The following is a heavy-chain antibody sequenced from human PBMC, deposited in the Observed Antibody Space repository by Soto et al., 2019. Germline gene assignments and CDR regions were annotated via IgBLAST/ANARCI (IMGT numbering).Heavy chain of an antibody. D-gene: IGHD3-16*01. CDR3: ARRGGSTLYYYYGMDV. CDR1: GYSFTSYW. Sequence: GESLKISCKGSGYSFTSYWIGWVRQMPGKGLEWMGIMYPGNYDTRYSPSFQGQATISADKSISTAYLQWSSLKASDTAMYYCARRGGSTLYYYYGMDVWGQGTTVTVSS. V-gene: IGHV5-51*01. J-gene: IGHJ6*02. CDR2: MYPGNYDT.